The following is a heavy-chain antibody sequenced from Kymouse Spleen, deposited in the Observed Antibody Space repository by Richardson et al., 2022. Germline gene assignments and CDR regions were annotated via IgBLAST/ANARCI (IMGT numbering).Heavy chain of an antibody. V-gene: IGHV4-34*01. CDR3: ARGGEQRWFDP. Sequence: QVQLQQWGAGLLKPSETLSLTCAVYGGSFSGYYWSWIRQPPGKGLEWIGEINHSGSTNYNPSLKSRVTISVDTSKNQFSLKLSSVTAADTAVYYCARGGEQRWFDPWGQGTLVTVSS. CDR1: GGSFSGYY. D-gene: IGHD3-10*01,IGHD6-25*01. J-gene: IGHJ5*02. CDR2: INHSGST.